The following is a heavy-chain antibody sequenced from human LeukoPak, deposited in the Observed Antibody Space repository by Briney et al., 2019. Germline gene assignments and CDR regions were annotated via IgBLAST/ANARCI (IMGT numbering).Heavy chain of an antibody. Sequence: SETLSLTCAVYGGSFSGYYWSWIRQPPGKGLEWIGEINHSGSTNYNPSLKSRVTISVDTSKNQFSLKLSSVTAADTAVYYCARGRRQQLVRRYYFDYWGQGTLVTVSS. V-gene: IGHV4-34*01. CDR2: INHSGST. CDR3: ARGRRQQLVRRYYFDY. CDR1: GGSFSGYY. D-gene: IGHD6-13*01. J-gene: IGHJ4*02.